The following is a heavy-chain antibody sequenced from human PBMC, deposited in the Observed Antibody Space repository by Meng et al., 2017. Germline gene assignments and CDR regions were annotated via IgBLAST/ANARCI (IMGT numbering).Heavy chain of an antibody. Sequence: QWERPHWGVGLLQPAEALSLSCAVYGGSFSGYYWSWIRQPPGKGLEWIGEINHSGSTNYNPSLKSRVTISVDTSKNQFSLKLSSVTAADTAVYYCARVPTYYYDSSGYYLFDYWGQGTLVTVSS. D-gene: IGHD3-22*01. J-gene: IGHJ4*02. V-gene: IGHV4-34*01. CDR1: GGSFSGYY. CDR3: ARVPTYYYDSSGYYLFDY. CDR2: INHSGST.